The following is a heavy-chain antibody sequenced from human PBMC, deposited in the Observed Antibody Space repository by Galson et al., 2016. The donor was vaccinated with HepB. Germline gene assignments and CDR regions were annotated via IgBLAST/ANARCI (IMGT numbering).Heavy chain of an antibody. CDR2: ISDDGYNR. V-gene: IGHV3-30-3*01. Sequence: SLRLSCAGSGFTFSSFAMHWVRQAPGKGLEWVAVISDDGYNRYYTDSMKGRFTISRDNSKSTLFLQMNSLRPEDTALYYCAASGYCRAGSCYSGAFNIWGQGTMVTVSS. J-gene: IGHJ3*02. CDR1: GFTFSSFA. CDR3: AASGYCRAGSCYSGAFNI. D-gene: IGHD2-15*01.